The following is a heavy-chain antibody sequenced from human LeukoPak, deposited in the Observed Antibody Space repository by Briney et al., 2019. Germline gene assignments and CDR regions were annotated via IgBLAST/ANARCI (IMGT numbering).Heavy chain of an antibody. CDR1: GFTFSSYA. CDR3: AKALEQEAVIALDS. CDR2: ISGSGGST. Sequence: GGSLRLSCAASGFTFSSYAMSWVRQAPGKGLEWVSAISGSGGSTYYADSVKGRFTISRDNSKNTLYLQMNSLRAEDTSIYFCAKALEQEAVIALDSWGQGTLVTVSS. V-gene: IGHV3-23*01. D-gene: IGHD6-13*01. J-gene: IGHJ4*02.